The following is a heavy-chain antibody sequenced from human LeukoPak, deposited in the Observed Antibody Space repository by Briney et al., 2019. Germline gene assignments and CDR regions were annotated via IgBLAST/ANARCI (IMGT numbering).Heavy chain of an antibody. J-gene: IGHJ4*02. CDR2: MNPNSGNT. D-gene: IGHD3-10*01. CDR3: ARGLRGLWFGELTRYYFDY. V-gene: IGHV1-8*01. Sequence: ASVKVSCKASGYTFTSYDINWVRQATGQGLEWMGWMNPNSGNTGYAQKCQGRVTMTRNTSISTAYMELSSLRSEDAAVYYCARGLRGLWFGELTRYYFDYWGQGTLVTVSS. CDR1: GYTFTSYD.